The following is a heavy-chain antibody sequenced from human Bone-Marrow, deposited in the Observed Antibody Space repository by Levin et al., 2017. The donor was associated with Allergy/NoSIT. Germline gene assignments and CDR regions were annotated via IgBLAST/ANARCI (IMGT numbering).Heavy chain of an antibody. D-gene: IGHD4-17*01. J-gene: IGHJ5*01. CDR3: AKAPGDYVGWFDS. V-gene: IGHV3-23*01. Sequence: LSLTCAASGFTFSSYVMSWVRQAPGKGLEWVSAISGSGDYTNYADSVRGRFTTSRDNSKHTLYLQMNSLRAEDTAVYYCAKAPGDYVGWFDSWGQGTLVTVSS. CDR1: GFTFSSYV. CDR2: ISGSGDYT.